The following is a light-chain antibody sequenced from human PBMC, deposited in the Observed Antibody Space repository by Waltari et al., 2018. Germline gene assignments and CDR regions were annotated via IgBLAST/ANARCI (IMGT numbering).Light chain of an antibody. Sequence: EIVLTQSPGILSLSPGERATFSCRASQSVGKYLAWYRQKPGQAPRLLIYDASSRASGVPDRFSGSGSGTDFSLTISRLEPEDFAVYYCQKYVSLPATFGQGTRVEVK. CDR3: QKYVSLPAT. CDR1: QSVGKY. V-gene: IGKV3-20*01. J-gene: IGKJ1*01. CDR2: DAS.